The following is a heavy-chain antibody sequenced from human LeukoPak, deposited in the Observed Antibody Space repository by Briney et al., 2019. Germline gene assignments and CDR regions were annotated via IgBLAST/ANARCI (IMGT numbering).Heavy chain of an antibody. CDR1: GGSISSGSYY. V-gene: IGHV4-61*02. Sequence: SQTLSLTCTVSGGSISSGSYYWSWIRQPAGKGLEWIGRIYTSGSTNYNPSLKSRVTISVDTSKNQFSLKLSSVTAADTAVYYCARAQLYYDILTGYKFRNDAFDIWGQGTMVTVSS. CDR3: ARAQLYYDILTGYKFRNDAFDI. CDR2: IYTSGST. J-gene: IGHJ3*02. D-gene: IGHD3-9*01.